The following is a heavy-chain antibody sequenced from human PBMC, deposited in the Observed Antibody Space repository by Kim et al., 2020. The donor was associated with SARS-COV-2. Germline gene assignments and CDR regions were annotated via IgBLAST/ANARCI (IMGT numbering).Heavy chain of an antibody. Sequence: GGSLRLSCSASGFTFSSYAMHWVRQAPGKGLEYVSAISSNGGSTYYADSVKGRFTISRDNSKNTLYLQMSSLRAEDTAVYYCVSIANRIAVAGTGWGQGTLVTVSS. D-gene: IGHD6-19*01. J-gene: IGHJ4*02. V-gene: IGHV3-64D*06. CDR1: GFTFSSYA. CDR3: VSIANRIAVAGTG. CDR2: ISSNGGST.